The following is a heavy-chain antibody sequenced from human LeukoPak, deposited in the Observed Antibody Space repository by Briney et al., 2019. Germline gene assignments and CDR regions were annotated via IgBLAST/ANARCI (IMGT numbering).Heavy chain of an antibody. CDR2: ISAYNGNT. CDR1: GYTFTNYG. CDR3: ARDGEGSRDYSNFNWFDP. D-gene: IGHD4-11*01. Sequence: ASVKVSCKATGYTFTNYGISWVRQAPGQGLEWMGWISAYNGNTNYAQKLQGRVTMTTDTSTSTAYMELRSLRSDDTAVYYCARDGEGSRDYSNFNWFDPWGQGTLVTVSS. J-gene: IGHJ5*02. V-gene: IGHV1-18*01.